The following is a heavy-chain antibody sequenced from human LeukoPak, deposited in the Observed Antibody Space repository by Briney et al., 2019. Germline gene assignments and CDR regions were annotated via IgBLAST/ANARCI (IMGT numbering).Heavy chain of an antibody. CDR2: STYSWSA. V-gene: IGHV4-59*08. D-gene: IGHD2-8*01. Sequence: SETLSLTCTVSGGSISGYYWSWIRQPPRQGLGLFGISTYSWSANDNPALKRRLAISLDTSKNQFSLHLNSLTDADTAVYYCAGHGSEWSFDYWGQGPLLSVSS. J-gene: IGHJ4*02. CDR3: AGHGSEWSFDY. CDR1: GGSISGYY.